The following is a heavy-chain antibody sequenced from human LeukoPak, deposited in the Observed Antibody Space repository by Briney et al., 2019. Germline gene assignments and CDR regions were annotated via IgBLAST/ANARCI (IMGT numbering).Heavy chain of an antibody. Sequence: GGSLRLSRAASGFTFSSYWMHWVRQAPGKGLVWVSRINSDGSSTSYADSVKGRFTISRDNAKNTLYLQMNSLRAEDTAVYYCARGDLKIFGVVIIDYWGQGTLVTVSS. CDR1: GFTFSSYW. V-gene: IGHV3-74*01. D-gene: IGHD3-3*01. J-gene: IGHJ4*02. CDR2: INSDGSST. CDR3: ARGDLKIFGVVIIDY.